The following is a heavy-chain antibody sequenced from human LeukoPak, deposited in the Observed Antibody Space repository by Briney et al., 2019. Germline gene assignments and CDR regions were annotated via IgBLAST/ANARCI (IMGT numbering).Heavy chain of an antibody. CDR1: GYTFTSYG. CDR2: NSANNGNT. CDR3: AREGYYDILTGYYPPPDY. D-gene: IGHD3-9*01. J-gene: IGHJ4*02. V-gene: IGHV1-18*01. Sequence: ASVKVSCKSSGYTFTSYGMSWVRQAPGQGHEWMGWNSANNGNTNYAQELQGRVTMTTDTSTRTAYMELRRLRSDDTAVYYCAREGYYDILTGYYPPPDYWGQGTLVTVSS.